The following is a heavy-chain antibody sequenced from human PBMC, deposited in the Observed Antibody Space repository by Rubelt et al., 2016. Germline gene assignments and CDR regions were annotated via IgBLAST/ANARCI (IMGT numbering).Heavy chain of an antibody. CDR2: IDWDDDK. CDR3: ARALRGSSWLGPLSNYYYGMDV. CDR1: GFSLSTSGVG. V-gene: IGHV2-70*12. Sequence: QITLKESGPTLVKPTQTLTLTCTFSGFSLSTSGVGVSWIRQPPGKALEWLALIDWDDDKYYSTSLKTRLTISKDTSKNQVVLTMTNMDPVDTATYYCARALRGSSWLGPLSNYYYGMDVWGQGTTVTVSS. J-gene: IGHJ6*02. D-gene: IGHD6-13*01.